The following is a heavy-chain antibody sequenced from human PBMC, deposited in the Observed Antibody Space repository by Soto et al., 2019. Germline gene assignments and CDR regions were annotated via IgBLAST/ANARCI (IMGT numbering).Heavy chain of an antibody. Sequence: GGSLKISRKGSGYTFTNYWIAWGRQMSGNGLEWMGSIYPGDSDTRYSPSFRGQVTISADKSISTAYLQWSSLKASDSAMFYCARRSRGGTSTAYYFDYWGQGALVTVSS. CDR3: ARRSRGGTSTAYYFDY. CDR2: IYPGDSDT. V-gene: IGHV5-51*01. J-gene: IGHJ4*02. CDR1: GYTFTNYW.